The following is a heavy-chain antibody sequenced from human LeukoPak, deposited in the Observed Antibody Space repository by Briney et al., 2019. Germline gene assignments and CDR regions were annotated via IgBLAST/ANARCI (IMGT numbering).Heavy chain of an antibody. D-gene: IGHD3-10*01. CDR2: VRYDGSNT. V-gene: IGHV3-30*02. CDR1: GFTFINYG. CDR3: AKDQRIYGILYYIYMDV. J-gene: IGHJ6*03. Sequence: QAGGSLRLSCAAPGFTFINYGMHWVRQAPGKGLEWVAFVRYDGSNTYYADSVKGRFTISRDNSKNTLYLEMDSLRTEDTAVYYCAKDQRIYGILYYIYMDVWGKGTTVTISS.